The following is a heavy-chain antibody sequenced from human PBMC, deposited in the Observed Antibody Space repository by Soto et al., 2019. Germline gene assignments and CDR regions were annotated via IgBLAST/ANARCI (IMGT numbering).Heavy chain of an antibody. CDR3: AKARQHITDLVIRYFDY. CDR1: GFTFSSYA. Sequence: EVQLLESGGGLVQPGGSLRLSCAASGFTFSSYAMSWVRQAPGKGLEWVSAISGSGGSTYYADSVKGRFTISRDNSKNTLYLQMNSLRAEDTAVYYCAKARQHITDLVIRYFDYWGQGTLVTVSS. J-gene: IGHJ4*02. D-gene: IGHD1-20*01. V-gene: IGHV3-23*01. CDR2: ISGSGGST.